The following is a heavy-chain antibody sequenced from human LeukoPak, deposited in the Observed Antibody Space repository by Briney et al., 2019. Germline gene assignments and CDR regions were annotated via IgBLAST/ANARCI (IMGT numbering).Heavy chain of an antibody. D-gene: IGHD3-22*01. J-gene: IGHJ4*02. V-gene: IGHV3-23*01. CDR2: LSGSGGST. CDR3: AKGMGLYYDSSGYYYPFDY. CDR1: GFTFSSYS. Sequence: GGSLRLSCAASGFTFSSYSMNWVRQAPGKGLEWVSGLSGSGGSTYYADSVKGRFTISRDNSKNTLYLQMNSLRAEDTAVYYCAKGMGLYYDSSGYYYPFDYWGQGTLVTVSS.